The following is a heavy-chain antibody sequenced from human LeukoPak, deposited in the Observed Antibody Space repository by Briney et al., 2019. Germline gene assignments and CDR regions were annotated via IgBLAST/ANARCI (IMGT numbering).Heavy chain of an antibody. CDR1: GYDFSNHW. J-gene: IGHJ4*02. CDR2: IYPGDSDT. CDR3: ARTYCGDTGCQLGRLDF. Sequence: GESLKISCKGSGYDFSNHWIAWVRQKPGKGPEWMGIIYPGDSDTRYSPSLQGQVTISADKSITTAYLQWTTLKASDTATYYCARTYCGDTGCQLGRLDFWGQGTLVTVSS. D-gene: IGHD2-21*01. V-gene: IGHV5-51*01.